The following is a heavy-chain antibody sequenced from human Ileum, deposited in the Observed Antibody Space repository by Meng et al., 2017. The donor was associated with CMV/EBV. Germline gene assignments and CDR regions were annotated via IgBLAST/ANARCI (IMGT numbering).Heavy chain of an antibody. CDR3: ARDHSGPIYCSSTSCYTELSWFDP. D-gene: IGHD2-2*02. Sequence: ASVKVSCKASGYTFTGYYMHWVRQAPGQGLEWMGWINPNSGGTNYAQKFQGRVTMTRDTSISTAYMGLSRLRSDDTAVYYCARDHSGPIYCSSTSCYTELSWFDPWGQGTLVTVSS. J-gene: IGHJ5*02. CDR1: GYTFTGYY. V-gene: IGHV1-2*02. CDR2: INPNSGGT.